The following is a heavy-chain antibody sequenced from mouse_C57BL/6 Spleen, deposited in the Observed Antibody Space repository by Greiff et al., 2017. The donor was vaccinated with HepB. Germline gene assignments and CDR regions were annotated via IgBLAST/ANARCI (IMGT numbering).Heavy chain of an antibody. J-gene: IGHJ3*01. CDR3: ASYDGTIGGFAY. Sequence: QVQLQQPGAELVMPGASVKLSCKASGYTFTSYWMHWVKQRPGQGLEWIGEIDPSDSYTNYNQKFKGKSTLTVDISSSTAYMQLSSLTSEDSAVFYCASYDGTIGGFAYWGQGTLVTVSA. CDR1: GYTFTSYW. D-gene: IGHD2-3*01. V-gene: IGHV1-69*01. CDR2: IDPSDSYT.